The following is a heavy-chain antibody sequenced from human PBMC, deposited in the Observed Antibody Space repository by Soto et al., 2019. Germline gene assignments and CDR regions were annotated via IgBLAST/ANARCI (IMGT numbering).Heavy chain of an antibody. V-gene: IGHV3-23*01. Sequence: EVQLLESGGGLVQPGGSLRLSCAASGFTFSSHAMSWVRQAPGKGLEWVSSMSGSGDNTYHADSVKGRFTVSRDNSKNTLYLQMHSLRVEDTAVYYCAKGSYTHYNWFDPWGQGTLVTVSS. CDR2: MSGSGDNT. CDR3: AKGSYTHYNWFDP. J-gene: IGHJ5*02. D-gene: IGHD2-8*01. CDR1: GFTFSSHA.